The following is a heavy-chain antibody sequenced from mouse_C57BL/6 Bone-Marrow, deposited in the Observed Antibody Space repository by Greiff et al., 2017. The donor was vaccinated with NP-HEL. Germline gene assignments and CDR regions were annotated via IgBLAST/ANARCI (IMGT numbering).Heavy chain of an antibody. CDR2: IYPRSGNT. Sequence: VKLMESGAELARPGASVKLSCKASGYTFTSYGISWVKQSTGQGLEWIGEIYPRSGNTYYNEKFKGKATLTADKSSSTAYMELRSLTSEDSAVYFCARKIRSREGYWGQGTSVTVSS. V-gene: IGHV1-81*01. D-gene: IGHD1-1*01. J-gene: IGHJ4*01. CDR3: ARKIRSREGY. CDR1: GYTFTSYG.